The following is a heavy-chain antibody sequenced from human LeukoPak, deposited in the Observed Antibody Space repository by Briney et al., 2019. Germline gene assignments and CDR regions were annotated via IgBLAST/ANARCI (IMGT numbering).Heavy chain of an antibody. D-gene: IGHD4-17*01. CDR2: IYHTGNT. Sequence: PSETLSLTCVVSGYSISSGYYWGWIRQPPGKGLQWIGSIYHTGNTYYNPSLKGRVTISLDTSKNQFSLKLTSVTAADTAVYYCARRDYDNWFDPWGQGTLVTVSS. CDR3: ARRDYDNWFDP. CDR1: GYSISSGYY. V-gene: IGHV4-38-2*01. J-gene: IGHJ5*02.